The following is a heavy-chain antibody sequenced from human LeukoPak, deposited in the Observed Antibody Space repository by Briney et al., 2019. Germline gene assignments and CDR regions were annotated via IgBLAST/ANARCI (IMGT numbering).Heavy chain of an antibody. CDR3: ARQDTAMDYFDY. CDR1: GFTFSSYS. J-gene: IGHJ4*02. V-gene: IGHV3-21*01. Sequence: GGSLRLSCAASGFTFSSYSMNWVRQAPGKGLEWVSSISSSSSYICYADSVKGRFTISRDNAKNSLYLQMNSLRAEDTAVYYCARQDTAMDYFDYWGQGTLVTVSS. D-gene: IGHD5-18*01. CDR2: ISSSSSYI.